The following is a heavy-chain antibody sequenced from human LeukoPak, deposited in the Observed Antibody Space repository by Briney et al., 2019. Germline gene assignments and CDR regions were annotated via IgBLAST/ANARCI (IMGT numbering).Heavy chain of an antibody. V-gene: IGHV1-69*01. CDR2: IIPIFGTA. CDR1: GGTFSSYA. Sequence: GSSVKVSCKASGGTFSSYAISWVRQAPGQGLEWMGGIIPIFGTANYAQKFQGRVTITADESTSTAYMELSSLRSEDTAVYYCASYRDGYNGYFDYWGQGTLVTVSS. J-gene: IGHJ4*02. D-gene: IGHD5-24*01. CDR3: ASYRDGYNGYFDY.